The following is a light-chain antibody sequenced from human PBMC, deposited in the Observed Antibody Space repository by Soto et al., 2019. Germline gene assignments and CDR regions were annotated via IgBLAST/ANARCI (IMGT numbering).Light chain of an antibody. V-gene: IGKV3-20*01. Sequence: EIVLTQSPGTLSLSPGERATLSCRASQSVSSSYLAWYQLKPGQAPRLLIYGASSRATGIPDRFSGSGSGTDFTLTISRLEPEDFAVYYCQQFGTSPLTFGGGTKVEIK. J-gene: IGKJ4*01. CDR3: QQFGTSPLT. CDR2: GAS. CDR1: QSVSSSY.